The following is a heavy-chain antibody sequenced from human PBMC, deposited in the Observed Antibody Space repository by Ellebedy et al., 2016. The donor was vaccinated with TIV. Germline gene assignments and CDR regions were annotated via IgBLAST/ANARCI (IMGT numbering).Heavy chain of an antibody. CDR2: IRQEGDEI. V-gene: IGHV3-7*01. Sequence: GESLKISCAASGFNFRSYWMTWVRQAPGKGLEWVAKIRQEGDEIYYVESVKGRFTISRYNDKNSLFLQMNSLRVEDTAVYYGARRASYGDYAVQVNPWFDPWGQGTLVTVSS. J-gene: IGHJ5*02. CDR3: ARRASYGDYAVQVNPWFDP. CDR1: GFNFRSYW. D-gene: IGHD4-17*01.